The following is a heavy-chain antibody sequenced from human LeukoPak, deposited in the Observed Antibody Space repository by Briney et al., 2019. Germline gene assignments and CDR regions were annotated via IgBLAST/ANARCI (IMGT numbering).Heavy chain of an antibody. J-gene: IGHJ5*02. V-gene: IGHV3-23*01. Sequence: GGSLTLSCAASGFTFRDAAMTWVRQAPGKGLERVSLISSSGANAYYADSVKGRFTISRDNSKNTLYLQMNNLRGEDTAEYYCAKDMELASWGQGTLVTVS. CDR2: ISSSGANA. CDR3: AKDMELAS. CDR1: GFTFRDAA. D-gene: IGHD1-26*01.